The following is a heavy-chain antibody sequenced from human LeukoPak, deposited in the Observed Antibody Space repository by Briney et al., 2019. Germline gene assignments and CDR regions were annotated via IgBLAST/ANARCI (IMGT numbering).Heavy chain of an antibody. CDR2: ISGGST. J-gene: IGHJ4*02. V-gene: IGHV3-49*03. CDR3: SRGSGWLSVY. Sequence: PGGSLRLSCTASRFTFGYYLMSWYRQAPGKGLEWIGFISGGSTEYAASVKGRFTTSRDDSTSIAYLQMNSLTTEDTAVYYCSRGSGWLSVYWGQGTLVTVSS. CDR1: RFTFGYYL. D-gene: IGHD6-19*01.